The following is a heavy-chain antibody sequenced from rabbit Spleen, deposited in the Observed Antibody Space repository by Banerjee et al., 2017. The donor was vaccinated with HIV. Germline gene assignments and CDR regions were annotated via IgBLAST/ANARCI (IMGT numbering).Heavy chain of an antibody. D-gene: IGHD7-1*01. Sequence: QEQLVESGGGLVQPEGSLTLTCTASGFSFSSSYDMCWVRQAPGKGLEWIGYTNINNGRTNYASWAKGRFTISKTSSTTVTLQMTSLTAADTATYFCARDGATTGYRDLDLWGQGTLVTVS. CDR3: ARDGATTGYRDLDL. V-gene: IGHV1S45*01. J-gene: IGHJ3*01. CDR2: TNINNGRT. CDR1: GFSFSSSYD.